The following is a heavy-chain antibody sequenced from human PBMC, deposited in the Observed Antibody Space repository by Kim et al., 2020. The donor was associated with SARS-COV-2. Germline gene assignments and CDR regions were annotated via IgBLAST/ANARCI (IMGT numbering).Heavy chain of an antibody. CDR1: GFSFNTYW. Sequence: GGSLRLSCAASGFSFNTYWMSWVRQTPGKGLEWVANIRNDGGEPIYLDSVKGRFNISRDNAKNSLYLQMNSLRVEDTAVYYCARDMGHGSRWDYWGQGTQVTVSS. CDR2: IRNDGGEP. CDR3: ARDMGHGSRWDY. V-gene: IGHV3-7*01. J-gene: IGHJ4*02. D-gene: IGHD3-16*01.